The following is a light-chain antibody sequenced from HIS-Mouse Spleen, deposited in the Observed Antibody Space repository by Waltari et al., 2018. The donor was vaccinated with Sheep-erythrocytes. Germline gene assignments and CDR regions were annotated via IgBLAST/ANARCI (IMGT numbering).Light chain of an antibody. V-gene: IGLV2-11*01. CDR1: SSDVGGYNY. J-gene: IGLJ1*01. Sequence: QSALTQPRSVSGSPGQSVTISCTGTSSDVGGYNYVHWYQQHPGKAPKLMIYDVSKRPSGFPDRFSGSKSGNTASLTISGLQAEDEADYYCCSYAGSYNHVFATGTKVTVL. CDR3: CSYAGSYNHV. CDR2: DVS.